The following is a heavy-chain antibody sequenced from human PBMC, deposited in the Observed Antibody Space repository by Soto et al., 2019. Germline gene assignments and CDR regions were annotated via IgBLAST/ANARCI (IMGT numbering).Heavy chain of an antibody. V-gene: IGHV3-23*01. CDR1: GFTFSSYA. D-gene: IGHD3-22*01. J-gene: IGHJ4*02. Sequence: PGGSLRLSCAASGFTFSSYAMSWVRQAPGKGLEWVSAISVSGGSTYYADSVKGRFTISRDNSKNTLYLQMNSLRAEDTAVYYCAKEATYYYDSSGSNFDYWGQGTLVTVSS. CDR3: AKEATYYYDSSGSNFDY. CDR2: ISVSGGST.